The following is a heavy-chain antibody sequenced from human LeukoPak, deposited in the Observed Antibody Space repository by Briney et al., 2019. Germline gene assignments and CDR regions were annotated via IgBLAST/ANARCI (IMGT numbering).Heavy chain of an antibody. CDR2: TYYRSTWYN. V-gene: IGHV6-1*01. Sequence: SQTLSLTCAISGDSVSSNSAAWTWIRQSPSRGLEWLGRTYYRSTWYNDYAVSVRGRITVNPDTSKNQFSLHLNSVTPEDTAVYYCARRLTQYDCFDPWGQGILVTVS. D-gene: IGHD2-2*01. CDR3: ARRLTQYDCFDP. CDR1: GDSVSSNSAA. J-gene: IGHJ5*02.